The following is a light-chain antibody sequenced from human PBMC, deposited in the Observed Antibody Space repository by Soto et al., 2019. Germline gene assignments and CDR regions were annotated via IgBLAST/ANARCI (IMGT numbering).Light chain of an antibody. CDR2: YDS. CDR1: NIGSKS. Sequence: SSELTQPPSVSVAPGKTGRITCGGNNIGSKSVHWYQQKPGQAPVLVIYYDSDRPSGIPERFSGSNSGNTATLTISRVEAGDEADYYCQVWDSSSDHVVFGGGTKVTVL. CDR3: QVWDSSSDHVV. V-gene: IGLV3-21*04. J-gene: IGLJ2*01.